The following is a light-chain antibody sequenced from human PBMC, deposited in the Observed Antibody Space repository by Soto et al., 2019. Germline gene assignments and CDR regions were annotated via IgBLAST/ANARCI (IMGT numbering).Light chain of an antibody. V-gene: IGLV1-44*01. Sequence: QSVLTQPPSASGTPGQRVTISCSGSSSNIGRNTVKWYRQLPGTAPKLLIGSSDQRPSGVPDRFSGSQSGTSASLAISGLQSGDEAEYICAVWDDSLNAWAFGGGTKVTVL. CDR3: AVWDDSLNAWA. CDR2: SSD. CDR1: SSNIGRNT. J-gene: IGLJ3*02.